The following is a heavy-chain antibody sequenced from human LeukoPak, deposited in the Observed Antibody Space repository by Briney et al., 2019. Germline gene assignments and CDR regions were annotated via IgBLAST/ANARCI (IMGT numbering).Heavy chain of an antibody. CDR1: GVTFSSYS. J-gene: IGHJ4*02. CDR3: ASNYYGSGSYRYYFDY. V-gene: IGHV3-21*01. Sequence: PGGSLRLSCAASGVTFSSYSMNWVRQAPGKGLEWVSSISSSSTYIYYADSVKGRFTISRDNAKNSLYLQMNSLRAEDTAVYYCASNYYGSGSYRYYFDYWGQGTLVTVSS. CDR2: ISSSSTYI. D-gene: IGHD3-10*01.